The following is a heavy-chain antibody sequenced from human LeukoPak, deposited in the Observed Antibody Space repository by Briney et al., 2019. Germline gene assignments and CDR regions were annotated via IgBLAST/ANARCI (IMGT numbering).Heavy chain of an antibody. J-gene: IGHJ4*02. V-gene: IGHV3-23*01. CDR3: AEGHSSDFWSGYTNQYYFDY. D-gene: IGHD3-3*01. CDR1: GFTFSSYA. CDR2: ISGSGGST. Sequence: GGSLRLSCAASGFTFSSYAMSWVRQAPGKGLEWVSAISGSGGSTYYADSVKGRFTISRDNSKNTLYLQMNSLRAEDTAVYYCAEGHSSDFWSGYTNQYYFDYWGQGTLVTVSS.